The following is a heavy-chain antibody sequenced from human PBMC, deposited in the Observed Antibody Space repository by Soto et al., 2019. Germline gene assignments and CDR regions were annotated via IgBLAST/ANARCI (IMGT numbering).Heavy chain of an antibody. V-gene: IGHV3-21*01. D-gene: IGHD6-13*01. CDR3: ARRGIAAASDDFDI. CDR1: GFTFSSYS. CDR2: ISSSSSYI. J-gene: IGHJ3*02. Sequence: EVQLVESGGGLVKLGGSLRLSCAASGFTFSSYSMNWVRQAPGKGLEWVSSISSSSSYIYYADSVKGRFTISRDNAKHTLYLQMNRLRAEATAVYYCARRGIAAASDDFDICGQGKMVTVAS.